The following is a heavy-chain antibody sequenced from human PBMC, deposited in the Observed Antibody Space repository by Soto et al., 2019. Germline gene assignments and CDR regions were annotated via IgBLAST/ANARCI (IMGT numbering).Heavy chain of an antibody. Sequence: SETLSLTCALTGGSISSSYWWTWVRQPPGKGLEWIGEIYHSGGTNYNPSLKSRVTISVDKSKNQFSLKLSSVTAADTAVYYCARTMSTMIVRGIAFDIWGQGTLVT. D-gene: IGHD3-22*01. J-gene: IGHJ3*02. CDR3: ARTMSTMIVRGIAFDI. CDR2: IYHSGGT. V-gene: IGHV4-4*02. CDR1: GGSISSSYW.